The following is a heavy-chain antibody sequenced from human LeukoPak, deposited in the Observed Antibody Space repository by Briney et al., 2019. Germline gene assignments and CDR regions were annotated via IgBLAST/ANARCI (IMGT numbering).Heavy chain of an antibody. D-gene: IGHD3-22*01. CDR3: ASPFTYYYDSSGPLLGY. CDR1: GGTFSSYA. J-gene: IGHJ4*02. Sequence: SVKVSCKASGGTFSSYAISWVRQAPGQGLEWMGRIIPILGIANYAQKFQGRVTITADKSTSTAYMELSSLRSEDTAVYYCASPFTYYYDSSGPLLGYWGQGTLVTVSS. CDR2: IIPILGIA. V-gene: IGHV1-69*04.